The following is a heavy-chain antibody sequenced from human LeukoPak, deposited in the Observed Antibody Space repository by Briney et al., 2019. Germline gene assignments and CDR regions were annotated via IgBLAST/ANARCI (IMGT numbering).Heavy chain of an antibody. J-gene: IGHJ4*02. CDR3: ATSLGYCSGGSCPPSY. D-gene: IGHD2-15*01. V-gene: IGHV3-23*01. CDR2: ISGGGGST. CDR1: GFTLSSYA. Sequence: GGSLRLSCAASGFTLSSYAMSWVRQAPGKGLEWVSAISGGGGSTYYADSVKGRFTISRDNSKNTLYLQMNSLRAEDTAVYYCATSLGYCSGGSCPPSYWGQGSLVTVSS.